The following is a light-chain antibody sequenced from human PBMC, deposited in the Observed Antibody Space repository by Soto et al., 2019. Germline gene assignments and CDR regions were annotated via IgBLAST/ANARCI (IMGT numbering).Light chain of an antibody. J-gene: IGKJ4*01. CDR2: GAS. Sequence: EIVLTQSPGTLSLSPGERATLPCRASQSVSSSYLAWYQQKPGQAPRLLIYGASSRATGIPDRFSGSGSGTDFTLTISRLEPEDFAVYYCQQYGSPRFGGGTKVDIK. V-gene: IGKV3-20*01. CDR3: QQYGSPR. CDR1: QSVSSSY.